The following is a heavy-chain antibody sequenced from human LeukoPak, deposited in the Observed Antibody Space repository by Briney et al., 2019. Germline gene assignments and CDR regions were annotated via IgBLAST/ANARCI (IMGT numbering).Heavy chain of an antibody. J-gene: IGHJ6*03. CDR3: ARRGYSYGYIADYYYYMDV. Sequence: PGGSLRLSCAASGFTFSDYYMSWIRQAPGKGLEWVSYISSSGSTIYYADSVKGRFTISRDNAKNSLYLQMNSLRAEDTAVCYCARRGYSYGYIADYYYYMDVWGKGTTVTVSS. D-gene: IGHD5-18*01. CDR2: ISSSGSTI. CDR1: GFTFSDYY. V-gene: IGHV3-11*04.